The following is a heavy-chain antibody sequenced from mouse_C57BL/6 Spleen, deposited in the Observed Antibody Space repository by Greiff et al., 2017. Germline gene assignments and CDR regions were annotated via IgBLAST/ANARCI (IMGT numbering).Heavy chain of an antibody. CDR3: ASPDY. J-gene: IGHJ2*01. V-gene: IGHV1-50*01. CDR2: FDPSDSYT. Sequence: VQLQQPGAELVKPGASVKLSCKASGYTFTSYWMQWVKQRPGQGLEWIGEFDPSDSYTNYNQKFKGKATLTVDTSSSTAYMQLSSLTSEDSAVYYCASPDYWGQGTTLTVSS. CDR1: GYTFTSYW.